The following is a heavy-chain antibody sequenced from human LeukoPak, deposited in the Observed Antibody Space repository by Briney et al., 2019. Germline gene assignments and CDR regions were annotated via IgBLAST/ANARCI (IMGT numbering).Heavy chain of an antibody. V-gene: IGHV3-33*06. CDR1: GFTFSSYG. J-gene: IGHJ4*02. CDR2: IWYDGSNK. D-gene: IGHD6-13*01. Sequence: PGGSLRLSCAASGFTFSSYGMHWVRQAPGKGLEWVAVIWYDGSNKYYADSVKGRFTISRDNSKNTLYLQMNSLRAEDTAVYYCAKDLKYSSSWYVRGFDYWGQGTLVTVPS. CDR3: AKDLKYSSSWYVRGFDY.